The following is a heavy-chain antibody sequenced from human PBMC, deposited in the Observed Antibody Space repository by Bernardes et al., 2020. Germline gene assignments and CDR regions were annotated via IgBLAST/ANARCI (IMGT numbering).Heavy chain of an antibody. CDR3: AKDARDYSSGWYAADS. CDR1: GFTFNTHG. D-gene: IGHD6-19*01. CDR2: ISFDGNQK. J-gene: IGHJ4*02. Sequence: GGSLRLSCAASGFTFNTHGIHWVRQAPDRELELVAFISFDGNQKFYKDSVEGRFTISRDNSKNTVYLQMTSLRAEDTAVYYCAKDARDYSSGWYAADSWGQGTLVTVSS. V-gene: IGHV3-30*18.